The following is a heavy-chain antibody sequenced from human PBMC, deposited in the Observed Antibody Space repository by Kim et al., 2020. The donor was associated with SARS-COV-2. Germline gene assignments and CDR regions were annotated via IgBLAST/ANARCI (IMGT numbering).Heavy chain of an antibody. CDR1: GFTFSGYA. CDR2: ISGSGDST. Sequence: GGSLRLSCAASGFTFSGYAMNWVRQAPGKGLERVSAISGSGDSTYSADSVKGRFTMSRDNSKNTLYLQMNSLRAEDTAVYYCAKGSGTKSFDYWGQGTLVTVSS. V-gene: IGHV3-23*01. CDR3: AKGSGTKSFDY. D-gene: IGHD2-15*01. J-gene: IGHJ4*02.